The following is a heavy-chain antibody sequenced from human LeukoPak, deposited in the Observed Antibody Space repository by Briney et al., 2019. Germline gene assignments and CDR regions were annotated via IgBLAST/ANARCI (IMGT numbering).Heavy chain of an antibody. CDR3: ASGSYYYYYMDV. D-gene: IGHD2-15*01. Sequence: LPGGSLRLSCAACGFTFDDYGMSWVRQAPGKGLEWVSGINWNGGSTGYADSVKGRFTISRDNAKNSLYLQMNSLRAEDTALYYCASGSYYYYYMDVWGKGTTVTVS. CDR2: INWNGGST. V-gene: IGHV3-20*04. CDR1: GFTFDDYG. J-gene: IGHJ6*03.